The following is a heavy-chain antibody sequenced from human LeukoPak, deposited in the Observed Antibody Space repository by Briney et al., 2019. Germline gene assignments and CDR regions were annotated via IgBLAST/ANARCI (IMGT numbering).Heavy chain of an antibody. Sequence: GGSLRLSCAISTFTFISYRFNWVRQAPGKGLEWVSYITTSPRIMSYTDSVKGRFTISRDNAKNSLYLQMNSLRAEDTAVYYCARAGYSSDWAPTRTLDYWGQGTLVTVSS. V-gene: IGHV3-48*04. CDR2: ITTSPRIM. D-gene: IGHD6-19*01. CDR3: ARAGYSSDWAPTRTLDY. J-gene: IGHJ4*02. CDR1: TFTFISYR.